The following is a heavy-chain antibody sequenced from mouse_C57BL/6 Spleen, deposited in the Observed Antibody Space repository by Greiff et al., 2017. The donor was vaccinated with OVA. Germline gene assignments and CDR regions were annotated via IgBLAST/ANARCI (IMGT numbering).Heavy chain of an antibody. CDR2: INPKNGGT. D-gene: IGHD2-12*01. V-gene: IGHV1-22*01. CDR1: GYTFTDYY. J-gene: IGHJ4*01. CDR3: ARELAYYNIYYAMDY. Sequence: EVQVVESGPELVKPGASVKMSCKASGYTFTDYYMHWVKQSHGKSLEWIGYINPKNGGTSSNQKFKGKATLTANKSSSTAYMALRSLSSTGSAVYDCARELAYYNIYYAMDYWGQGTSVTVSS.